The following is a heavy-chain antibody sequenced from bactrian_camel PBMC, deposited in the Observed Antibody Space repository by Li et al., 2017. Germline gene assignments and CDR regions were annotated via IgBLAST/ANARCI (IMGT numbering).Heavy chain of an antibody. CDR1: GYTYSRVC. D-gene: IGHD4*01. Sequence: HVQLVESGGGSVQAGGSLRLSCAVSGYTYSRVCMGWFRQAPGKEREGVASLDDDDTTRCADPVKGRFSISFDNVKNTLYLQMNSLKPEDTAMYYCAALTLEFRCHGGNSSDFAYWGQGTQVTVS. J-gene: IGHJ6*01. CDR2: LDDDDTT. V-gene: IGHV3S26*01. CDR3: AALTLEFRCHGGNSSDFAY.